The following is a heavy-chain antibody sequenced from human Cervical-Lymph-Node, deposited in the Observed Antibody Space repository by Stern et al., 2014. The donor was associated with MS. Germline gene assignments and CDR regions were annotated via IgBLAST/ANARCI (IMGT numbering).Heavy chain of an antibody. J-gene: IGHJ4*02. CDR1: GFTFTTYW. CDR3: ARICAYRNGSLDY. V-gene: IGHV3-7*03. Sequence: EVQLVESGGGLVQPGGSLRLSCAASGFTFTTYWMTWVRQAPGKGLEWVANIKQDGSGKCYVDSVKGRFTISRDNTKNSLYLQMNSLRVEDTAVYYCARICAYRNGSLDYWGQGTLVTVSS. D-gene: IGHD5-18*01. CDR2: IKQDGSGK.